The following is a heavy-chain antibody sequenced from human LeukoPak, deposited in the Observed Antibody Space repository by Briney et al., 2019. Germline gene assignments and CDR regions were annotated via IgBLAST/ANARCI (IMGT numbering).Heavy chain of an antibody. V-gene: IGHV3-23*01. J-gene: IGHJ4*02. CDR1: GFTFSSYA. CDR3: ARQLGYCDSGACYFDY. CDR2: ISGSGGST. Sequence: GGSLRLSCAASGFTFSSYAMSWVRQAPGKGLEWVSAISGSGGSTYYADSVKGRFTISRDNSKNTLYLQMNSLRAEDTAVYYCARQLGYCDSGACYFDYWGQGTLVTVSS. D-gene: IGHD3-22*01.